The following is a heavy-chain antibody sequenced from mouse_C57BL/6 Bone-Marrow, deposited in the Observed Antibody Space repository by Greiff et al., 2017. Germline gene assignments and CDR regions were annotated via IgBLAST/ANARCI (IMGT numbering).Heavy chain of an antibody. CDR3: VSYDPFAY. Sequence: EVKLVESGGGLVQPKGSLKLSCAASGFSFNTYAMNWVRQAPGKGLEWVARIRSKSNNYATYYADSVKDRFTISRDDSESMLYLQMNNLKAEDTAMYYCVSYDPFAYWGQGTLVTVSA. CDR2: IRSKSNNYAT. D-gene: IGHD2-3*01. CDR1: GFSFNTYA. V-gene: IGHV10-1*01. J-gene: IGHJ3*01.